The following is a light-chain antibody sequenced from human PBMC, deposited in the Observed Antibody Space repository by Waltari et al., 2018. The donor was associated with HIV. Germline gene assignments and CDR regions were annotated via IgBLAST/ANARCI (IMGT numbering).Light chain of an antibody. CDR3: ATWDDSLNGPV. V-gene: IGLV1-44*01. J-gene: IGLJ3*02. CDR2: TTN. CDR1: ISNIGSNT. Sequence: QSVLTQPPSASGTPGQRVTISCSGSISNIGSNTVNWYQQLPGTAPKLLIYTTNQRPSGVPDRFSCSKSCASASLAIRGLQSDDEADYYCATWDDSLNGPVFGGGTKLTVL.